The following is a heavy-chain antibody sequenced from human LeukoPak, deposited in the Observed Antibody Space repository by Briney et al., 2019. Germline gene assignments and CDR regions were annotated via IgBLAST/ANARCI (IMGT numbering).Heavy chain of an antibody. V-gene: IGHV4-38-2*02. Sequence: SETLSLTCTVSGYSISSGYYWGWIRQPPGKGLEWIGSIYHSGSTYYNPSLKSRVTISVDTSKNQFSLKLSSVTAADTAVYYCARHSIAVAGMGNNWFDPWGQGTLVTVSS. CDR3: ARHSIAVAGMGNNWFDP. CDR2: IYHSGST. CDR1: GYSISSGYY. D-gene: IGHD6-19*01. J-gene: IGHJ5*02.